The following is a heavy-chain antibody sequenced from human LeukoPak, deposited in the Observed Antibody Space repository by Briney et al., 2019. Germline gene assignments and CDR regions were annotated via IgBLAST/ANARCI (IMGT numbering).Heavy chain of an antibody. CDR2: INPNSGGT. Sequence: ASVKVSCKASGYTFTVYYMHWVRQAPGQGLEWMGWINPNSGGTNYAQKFQGRVTMTRDTSISTAYMELSRLRSDDTAVYYCARVGDSGYDFWFDYWGQGTLVTVSS. CDR1: GYTFTVYY. D-gene: IGHD5-12*01. CDR3: ARVGDSGYDFWFDY. V-gene: IGHV1-2*02. J-gene: IGHJ4*02.